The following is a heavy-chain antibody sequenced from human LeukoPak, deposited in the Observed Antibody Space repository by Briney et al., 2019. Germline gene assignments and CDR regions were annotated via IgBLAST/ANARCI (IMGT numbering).Heavy chain of an antibody. D-gene: IGHD6-19*01. CDR3: ARGIAVAGHNWFDP. CDR1: GYTFTGYY. V-gene: IGHV1-2*02. CDR2: INPNSGGT. J-gene: IGHJ5*02. Sequence: ASVKVSCKASGYTFTGYYMHWVRQAPGQGLEWMGWINPNSGGTNYEQKFQGRGTMTRDTSISTAYMELSRLRSDDTAVYSCARGIAVAGHNWFDPWGQGTLVTVSS.